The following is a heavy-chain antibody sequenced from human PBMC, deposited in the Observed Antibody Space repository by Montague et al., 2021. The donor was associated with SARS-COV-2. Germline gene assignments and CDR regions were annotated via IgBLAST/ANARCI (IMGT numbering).Heavy chain of an antibody. J-gene: IGHJ6*02. CDR1: GGSVSSGSYY. CDR2: ISTSGNT. Sequence: TLSLTCTVSGGSVSSGSYYWSWIRQPPGKGLEWIGRISTSGNTKYNTSLKSRVTISVDTSQNQFSLKMYSVTAADTAVYYCARDTRPDFAYYDILAGDYYDYGIDVWGQGTTVTVSS. V-gene: IGHV4-61*02. CDR3: ARDTRPDFAYYDILAGDYYDYGIDV. D-gene: IGHD3-9*01.